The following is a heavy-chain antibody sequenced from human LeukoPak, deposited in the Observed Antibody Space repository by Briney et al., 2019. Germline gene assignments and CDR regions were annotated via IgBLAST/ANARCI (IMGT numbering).Heavy chain of an antibody. J-gene: IGHJ4*02. V-gene: IGHV1-2*02. CDR2: INPNGGVT. CDR1: GYIFVGYY. D-gene: IGHD3-10*01. Sequence: ASVKVSRKTSGYIFVGYYMHWVRQAPGEGLEWMGWINPNGGVTNYAQKFQGRVTLTRDTSSSTGYMEMNSLSSDDTAIYYCTRGGLGELFDFWGQGTLVAVSS. CDR3: TRGGLGELFDF.